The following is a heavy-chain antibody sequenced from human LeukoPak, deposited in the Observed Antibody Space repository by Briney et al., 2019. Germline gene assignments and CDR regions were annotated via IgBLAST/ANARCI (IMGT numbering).Heavy chain of an antibody. Sequence: VGSLRLSCALSGFNFIVNSTQCVRQAPRGGLEWVSAIISSNTYIYYRDSVKGRFTISRDNAKNSLFLQMNSLSAEDAAVYYCARGYCSGTSCYMFASWGQGTRVTVSS. CDR1: GFNFIVNS. D-gene: IGHD2-2*02. CDR2: IISSNTYI. V-gene: IGHV3-21*01. CDR3: ARGYCSGTSCYMFAS. J-gene: IGHJ4*02.